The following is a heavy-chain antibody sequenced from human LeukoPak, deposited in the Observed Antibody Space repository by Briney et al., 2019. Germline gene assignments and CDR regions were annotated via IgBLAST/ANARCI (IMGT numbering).Heavy chain of an antibody. J-gene: IGHJ4*02. CDR1: GGSIRSYY. V-gene: IGHV4-59*01. Sequence: SETLSLTCTVSGGSIRSYYWSWIRQPPGKGLEWIGYIYYSGSTNYNPSLKSRVTISVDTSKNQFSLKLSSVTAADTAVYYCARVESSWYIEKWGQGTLVTLSS. CDR3: ARVESSWYIEK. D-gene: IGHD6-13*01. CDR2: IYYSGST.